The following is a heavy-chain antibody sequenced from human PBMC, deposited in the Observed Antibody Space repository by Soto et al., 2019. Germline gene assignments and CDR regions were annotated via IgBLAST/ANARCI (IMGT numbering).Heavy chain of an antibody. CDR1: GFTFSSYA. CDR2: ISYGGSNK. J-gene: IGHJ4*02. Sequence: QVQLVESGGGVVQPGRSLRLSCAASGFTFSSYAMHWVRQAPGKGLEWVAVISYGGSNKYYADSVKGRFTISRDNSKNTLYMQMNSPRAEDTAVYYCASSYDGYFDYWGQGTLVTVSS. D-gene: IGHD5-12*01. CDR3: ASSYDGYFDY. V-gene: IGHV3-30-3*01.